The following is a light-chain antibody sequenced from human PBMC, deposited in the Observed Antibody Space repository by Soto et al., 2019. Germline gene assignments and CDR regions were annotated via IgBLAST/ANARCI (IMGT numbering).Light chain of an antibody. CDR1: QSVSSSF. V-gene: IGKV3-20*01. J-gene: IGKJ4*01. CDR3: QQYDNSPLT. CDR2: GAS. Sequence: PGARATLSCRASQSVSSSFLAWYQQKPGQAPRLLIYGASSRATGIPDRFSGSGSGTDFTLTISRLEPEDFAVYYCQQYDNSPLTFGGGTKVEIK.